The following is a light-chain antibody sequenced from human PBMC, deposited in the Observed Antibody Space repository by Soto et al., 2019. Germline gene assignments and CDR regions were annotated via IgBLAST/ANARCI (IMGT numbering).Light chain of an antibody. J-gene: IGKJ2*01. CDR3: QQYGNSPYT. Sequence: EIVLTQSPGTLSLSPGERATLSCRASQSVTYSFLAWYQQKPGQAPRLLIYRASTRATGIPDRVSGTVSGTDFTLTISSLEHEDFAVYYCQQYGNSPYTFGQGTKLEIK. CDR2: RAS. V-gene: IGKV3-20*01. CDR1: QSVTYSF.